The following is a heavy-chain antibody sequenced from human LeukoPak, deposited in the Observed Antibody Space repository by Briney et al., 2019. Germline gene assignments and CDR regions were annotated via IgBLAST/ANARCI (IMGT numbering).Heavy chain of an antibody. J-gene: IGHJ4*02. Sequence: ASVKVSCKASGYTFTGYYMHWVRQAPGQGLEWMGWINPNSGGTNYAQKFQGRVTMTRDTSISTAYMEPSRPRSDDTAVYYCARGLRTLTMVRGVDLGYWGQGTLVTVSS. V-gene: IGHV1-2*02. D-gene: IGHD3-10*01. CDR2: INPNSGGT. CDR3: ARGLRTLTMVRGVDLGY. CDR1: GYTFTGYY.